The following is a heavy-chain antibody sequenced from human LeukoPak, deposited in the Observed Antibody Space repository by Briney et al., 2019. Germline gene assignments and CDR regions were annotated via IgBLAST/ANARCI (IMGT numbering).Heavy chain of an antibody. CDR2: MKQDGSAK. J-gene: IGHJ4*02. CDR3: ARDVDGYLDD. CDR1: GFTFSTFW. Sequence: GGSLRLSCVASGFTFSTFWMAWVRQAPGKGLEWVANMKQDGSAKHYVDSVKGRFTISRDNAKNSLYLQMNSLRAEDTAVYYCARDVDGYLDDWGQGTLVTVSS. V-gene: IGHV3-7*01. D-gene: IGHD5-12*01.